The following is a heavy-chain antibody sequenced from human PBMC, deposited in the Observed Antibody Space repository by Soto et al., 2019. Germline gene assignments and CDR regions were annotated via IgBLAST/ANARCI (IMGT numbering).Heavy chain of an antibody. J-gene: IGHJ1*01. CDR1: GFTCDDYA. V-gene: IGHV3-9*01. CDR3: VKDESINWYSGHFRH. CDR2: INWNSGSI. Sequence: SLRLSCAAPGFTCDDYAMHWVRQVPGKGMEWVSGINWNSGSIGYADSVKGRFAISRDNAKNSLHLQMNSLRAEDTAFYYCVKDESINWYSGHFRHWGQGTLVTVSS. D-gene: IGHD6-13*01.